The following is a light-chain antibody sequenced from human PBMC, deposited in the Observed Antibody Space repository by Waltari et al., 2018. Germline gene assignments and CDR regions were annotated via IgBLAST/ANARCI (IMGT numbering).Light chain of an antibody. CDR1: QSVSRA. J-gene: IGKJ1*01. CDR2: GAS. Sequence: EVVLTQSPGTLSASRGESVTLSCSASQSVSRALAWYQQKPGQAPRLLLYGASTRATGIPDRFSGSGSGTDFSLTISRLEPEDFAVYYCQHYVRLPVTFGQGTKVEIK. V-gene: IGKV3-20*01. CDR3: QHYVRLPVT.